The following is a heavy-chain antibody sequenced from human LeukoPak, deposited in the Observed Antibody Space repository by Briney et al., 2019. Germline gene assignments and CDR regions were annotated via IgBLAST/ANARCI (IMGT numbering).Heavy chain of an antibody. D-gene: IGHD3-3*01. CDR3: ASGYDFWSGYYSLDY. V-gene: IGHV1-2*02. Sequence: GASVKVSCKAPGYTFTGYYMHWVRQAPGQGLEWMGWINPNSGGKNYAQKFQGRVTMTRDTSISTAYMELSRLRSDDTAVYYCASGYDFWSGYYSLDYWGQGTLVTVSS. J-gene: IGHJ4*02. CDR2: INPNSGGK. CDR1: GYTFTGYY.